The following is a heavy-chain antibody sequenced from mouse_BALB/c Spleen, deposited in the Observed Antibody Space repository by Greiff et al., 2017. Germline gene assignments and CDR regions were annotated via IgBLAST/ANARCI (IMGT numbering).Heavy chain of an antibody. V-gene: IGHV14-3*02. CDR1: GFNFKDTY. Sequence: VQLQQSGAELVKPGASVKLSCTASGFNFKDTYMHWVKQRPEQGLEWIGRIDPANGNTKYDPKFQGKATITADTSSNTAYLQLSSLTSEDTAVYYCARRNYFDYWGQGTTLTVSS. CDR3: ARRNYFDY. CDR2: IDPANGNT. J-gene: IGHJ2*01.